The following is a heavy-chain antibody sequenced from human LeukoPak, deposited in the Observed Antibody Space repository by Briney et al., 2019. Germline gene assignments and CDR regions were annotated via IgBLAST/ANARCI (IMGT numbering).Heavy chain of an antibody. V-gene: IGHV3-23*01. J-gene: IGHJ1*01. CDR1: GFTFSSFA. Sequence: PGGSLRLSCAASGFTFSSFAMSWVRQAPGRGLEWVSSVSSTGRSVYYADSVKGRFTNSRDSSKNTLSLQMNSLRAEDTAVYYCARTTAVATPPLYFQHWGQGTLVTVSS. D-gene: IGHD1-1*01. CDR2: VSSTGRSV. CDR3: ARTTAVATPPLYFQH.